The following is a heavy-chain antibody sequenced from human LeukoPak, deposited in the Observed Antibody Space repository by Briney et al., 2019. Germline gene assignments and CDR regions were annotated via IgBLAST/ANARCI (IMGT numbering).Heavy chain of an antibody. D-gene: IGHD4-17*01. Sequence: PGGSLRLSCAASGFTFSSYWMTWVRQAPGKGLGWVSAISGSGDSTYYADSVKGRFTISRDNSRNTLYLQMNSLRADDTAMYYCAVEKRSTTAYDYWGQGTLVTVSS. CDR3: AVEKRSTTAYDY. CDR2: ISGSGDST. CDR1: GFTFSSYW. V-gene: IGHV3-23*01. J-gene: IGHJ4*02.